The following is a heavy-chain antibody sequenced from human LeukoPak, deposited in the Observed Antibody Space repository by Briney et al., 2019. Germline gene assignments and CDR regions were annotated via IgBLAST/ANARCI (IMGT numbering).Heavy chain of an antibody. CDR2: INHSGST. Sequence: PSETLSLTCAVYGGSFSGYYWSWIRQPPGKGLEWIGEINHSGSTNYNPSLTSRVTISVDTAKNQFSLKLSSVPAADTAVYYCARWGSSRWYGLSGAFDIWGQGTMVTVSS. V-gene: IGHV4-34*01. CDR1: GGSFSGYY. CDR3: ARWGSSRWYGLSGAFDI. J-gene: IGHJ3*02. D-gene: IGHD6-13*01.